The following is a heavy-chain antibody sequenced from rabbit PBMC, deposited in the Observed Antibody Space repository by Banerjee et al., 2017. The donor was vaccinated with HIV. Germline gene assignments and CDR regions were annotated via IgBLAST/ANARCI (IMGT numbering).Heavy chain of an antibody. CDR1: GFSFSTSYY. V-gene: IGHV1S45*01. CDR2: IYTGSGST. CDR3: ARRDGSYDYLDF. Sequence: QEQLEESGGDLVKPEGSLTLTCTASGFSFSTSYYMCWVRQAPGKGLEWIGCIYTGSGSTYYASWVNGRFTVSKTSSTTVTLQMTSLTVADTATYFCARRDGSYDYLDFWGPGTLVTVS. J-gene: IGHJ6*01. D-gene: IGHD6-1*01.